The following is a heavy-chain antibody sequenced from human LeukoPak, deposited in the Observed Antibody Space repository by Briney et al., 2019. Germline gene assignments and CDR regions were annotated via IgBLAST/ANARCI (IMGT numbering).Heavy chain of an antibody. CDR2: ISGSGGST. CDR1: GFTFSSYA. CDR3: AKEGYSSSWYLGYYYYYYMDV. D-gene: IGHD6-13*01. J-gene: IGHJ6*03. V-gene: IGHV3-23*01. Sequence: GGSLRLSCAASGFTFSSYAMSWVRQAPGKGLEWVSAISGSGGSTYYADSVKGRFTISRDNSKNTLYLQMNSLRAEDTAVYYCAKEGYSSSWYLGYYYYYYMDVWGKGTTVTVSS.